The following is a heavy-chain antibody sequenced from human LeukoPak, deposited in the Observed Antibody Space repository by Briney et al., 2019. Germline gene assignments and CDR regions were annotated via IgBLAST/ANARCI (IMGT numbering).Heavy chain of an antibody. V-gene: IGHV4-30-4*08. J-gene: IGHJ5*01. CDR1: GGSISISYYY. CDR2: IYYSEST. CDR3: ARDRYGDYSGNWFDS. D-gene: IGHD4-17*01. Sequence: SQTMSLTCTISGGSISISYYYCSWIRHPPVNGLEWSGHIYYSESTHYNSSLKRRVTIPVANAQNQFSFTLCYVTSPDTATNCCARDRYGDYSGNWFDSWGREPWSPSPQ.